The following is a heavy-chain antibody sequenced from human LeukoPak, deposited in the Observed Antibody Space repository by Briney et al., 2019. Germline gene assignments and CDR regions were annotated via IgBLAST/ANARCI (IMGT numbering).Heavy chain of an antibody. Sequence: GGSLRLSCAVSGFTFSSYAMSWVRQAPGKGLEWVSVISDSGGSTYYADSVKGRFTISRDNAKNSLYLQMNSLRAEDTAVYYCARVDCSSTSCYEFDYWGQGTLVTVSS. CDR2: ISDSGGST. V-gene: IGHV3-23*01. CDR3: ARVDCSSTSCYEFDY. J-gene: IGHJ4*02. CDR1: GFTFSSYA. D-gene: IGHD2-2*01.